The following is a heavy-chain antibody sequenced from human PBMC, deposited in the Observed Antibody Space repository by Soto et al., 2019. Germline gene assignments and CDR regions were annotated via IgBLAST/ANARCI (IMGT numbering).Heavy chain of an antibody. J-gene: IGHJ4*02. V-gene: IGHV4-31*03. CDR1: GVSITSGGYY. D-gene: IGHD3-22*01. Sequence: QVQLQESGPGLVQPSQTLSLSCTVSGVSITSGGYYWSWIRQHPGKGLEWIGYIYYSGTTYYNPSLKSRLTISLDTSRNQSSLEVNSVSAADTAVYYCARDDSSGYTFEHWGQGTLVTVSS. CDR3: ARDDSSGYTFEH. CDR2: IYYSGTT.